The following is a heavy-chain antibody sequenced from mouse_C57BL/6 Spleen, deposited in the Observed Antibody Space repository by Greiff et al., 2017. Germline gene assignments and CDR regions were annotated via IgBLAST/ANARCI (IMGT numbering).Heavy chain of an antibody. J-gene: IGHJ3*01. CDR3: ARWGGYYEFAY. D-gene: IGHD2-3*01. CDR1: GYTFTSYW. V-gene: IGHV1-50*01. CDR2: IDPSDSYT. Sequence: QVQLQQSGAELVKPGASVKLSCTASGYTFTSYWMQWVKQRPGQGLEWIGEIDPSDSYTNYDHKFKGKSTLTVDTSSSTAYMQLSSLTSEDSAVYYCARWGGYYEFAYWGQGTLVTVSA.